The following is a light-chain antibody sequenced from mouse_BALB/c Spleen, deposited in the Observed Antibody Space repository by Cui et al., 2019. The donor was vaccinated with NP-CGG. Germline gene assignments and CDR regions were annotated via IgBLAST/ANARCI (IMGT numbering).Light chain of an antibody. V-gene: IGLV1*01. Sequence: QAVVIQESALHTSPGETVTLTCRSSTGAVTTSNYANWVQEKPDHLFTGLIGGTNNRAPGVPARFSGSLIGDKAALTITGALTEDEAIYFCALWYSNHWVFGGGTKLTVL. CDR3: ALWYSNHWV. CDR1: TGAVTTSNY. CDR2: GTN. J-gene: IGLJ1*01.